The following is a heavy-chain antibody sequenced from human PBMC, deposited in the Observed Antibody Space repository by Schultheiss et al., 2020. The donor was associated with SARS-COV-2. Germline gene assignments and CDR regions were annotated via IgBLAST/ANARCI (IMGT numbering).Heavy chain of an antibody. CDR3: ARGQSLWTTTKHWYFDL. V-gene: IGHV3-21*01. CDR2: ISSSSSYI. CDR1: GFTVSSNY. Sequence: GGSLRLSCAASGFTVSSNYMSWVRQAPGKGLDWVSSISSSSSYIYYADSVKGRVTVSRDNAKNSLCLQMSSLRAEDTAVYYCARGQSLWTTTKHWYFDLWGRGTLVTVSS. J-gene: IGHJ2*01. D-gene: IGHD3-16*02.